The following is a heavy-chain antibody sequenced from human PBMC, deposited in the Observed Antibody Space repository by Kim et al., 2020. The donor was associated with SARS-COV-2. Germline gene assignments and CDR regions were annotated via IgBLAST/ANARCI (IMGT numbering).Heavy chain of an antibody. CDR3: ARVRVSTRDFDY. D-gene: IGHD2-15*01. V-gene: IGHV4-30-4*01. Sequence: SETLSPTCTVSGGSISRADSYWTWVRQPPGKGLEWIGYIYYAGNIYHNPSLRRQIVISIDMSKDQFSLSLSSVTDADTAIYYCARVRVSTRDFDYWGQGT. CDR1: GGSISRADSY. J-gene: IGHJ4*02. CDR2: IYYAGNI.